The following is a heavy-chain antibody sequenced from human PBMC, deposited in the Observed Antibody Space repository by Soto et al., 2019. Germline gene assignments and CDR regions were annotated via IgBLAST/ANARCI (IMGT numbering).Heavy chain of an antibody. D-gene: IGHD4-17*01. CDR3: ARVTTVVNFDY. Sequence: SVKVSCTASGGTFSSYAISWVRQAPGQGLEWMGGIIPIFGTANYAQKFQGRVTITADESTSTAYMELSSLRSEDTAVYYCARVTTVVNFDYWGQGTLVTVSS. CDR2: IIPIFGTA. V-gene: IGHV1-69*13. CDR1: GGTFSSYA. J-gene: IGHJ4*02.